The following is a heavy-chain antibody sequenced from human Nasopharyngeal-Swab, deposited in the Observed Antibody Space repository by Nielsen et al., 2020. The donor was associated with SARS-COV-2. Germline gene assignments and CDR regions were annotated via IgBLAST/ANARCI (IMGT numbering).Heavy chain of an antibody. CDR3: ARQGESINNDY. CDR1: GYSFTSYW. J-gene: IGHJ4*02. V-gene: IGHV5-10-1*01. D-gene: IGHD5-12*01. Sequence: KVSCKGSGYSFTSYWISWVRQLPGKGLEWMGRIDPSDSYTNYSPSFQGHVTISADKSISTAYLQWSSLKASDTAMYYCARQGESINNDYWGQGTLVTVSS. CDR2: IDPSDSYT.